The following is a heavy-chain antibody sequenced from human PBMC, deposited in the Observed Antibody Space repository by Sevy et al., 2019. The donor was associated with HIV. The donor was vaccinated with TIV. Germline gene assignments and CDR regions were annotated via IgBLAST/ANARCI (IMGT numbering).Heavy chain of an antibody. Sequence: GGSLRLSCAASGFTFSNYWMSWVRQAPGKGLEWVANIKQDGSEKYYVDSVKGRFTISRDNAKNSLSLQMNSLRAGDTAMYYCARDKGQGCFDPWGQGTLVTVSS. CDR1: GFTFSNYW. CDR3: ARDKGQGCFDP. CDR2: IKQDGSEK. V-gene: IGHV3-7*01. J-gene: IGHJ5*02.